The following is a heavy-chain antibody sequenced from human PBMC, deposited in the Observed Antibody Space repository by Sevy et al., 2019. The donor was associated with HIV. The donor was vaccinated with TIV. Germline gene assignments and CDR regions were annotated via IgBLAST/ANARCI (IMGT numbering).Heavy chain of an antibody. Sequence: GGSLRLSCAASGFTFSTYGMHWVRQAPGKGLEWVAVIWFEGSNTYYADSVKGRFTISRDIAKNTLHLQMNSLRAEDXXVYYCARDLEFYDYGDYGPAFMPDYWGQGTLVTVSS. V-gene: IGHV3-33*01. CDR1: GFTFSTYG. J-gene: IGHJ4*02. D-gene: IGHD4-17*01. CDR3: ARDLEFYDYGDYGPAFMPDY. CDR2: IWFEGSNT.